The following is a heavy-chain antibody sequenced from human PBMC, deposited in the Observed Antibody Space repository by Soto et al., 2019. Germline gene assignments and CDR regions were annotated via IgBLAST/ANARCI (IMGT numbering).Heavy chain of an antibody. CDR1: VGSISISSYA. CDR3: AREGAARGVKLYSGGMDV. Sequence: PSETLSLACAVSVGSISISSYAWGWIRQPPGKGLAWSGSIYHSGITYYNPSVKSRVTMSVDTSKNQFSLKLSSVTAADTAVYYCAREGAARGVKLYSGGMDVWGQGTPVTVSS. D-gene: IGHD4-4*01. V-gene: IGHV4-39*02. J-gene: IGHJ6*02. CDR2: IYHSGIT.